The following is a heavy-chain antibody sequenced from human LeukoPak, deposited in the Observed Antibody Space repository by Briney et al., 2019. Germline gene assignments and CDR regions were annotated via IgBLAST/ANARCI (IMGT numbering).Heavy chain of an antibody. Sequence: GESLKISCKGSGYSFTSYWIGWVRQMPGKGLEWMGIIYPGDSDTRYSPSFQGQVTISADKSISTAYLQWSSLKASDTAMYYCAREGKYCSGGSCNRPWDDAFDIWGQGTMVTVSS. CDR3: AREGKYCSGGSCNRPWDDAFDI. CDR1: GYSFTSYW. CDR2: IYPGDSDT. V-gene: IGHV5-51*01. D-gene: IGHD2-15*01. J-gene: IGHJ3*02.